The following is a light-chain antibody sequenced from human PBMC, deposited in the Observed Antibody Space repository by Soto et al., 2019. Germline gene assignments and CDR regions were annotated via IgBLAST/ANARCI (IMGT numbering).Light chain of an antibody. CDR1: SSDVGAYNY. CDR3: TSYAGTYSFFYV. J-gene: IGLJ1*01. CDR2: EVS. V-gene: IGLV2-8*01. Sequence: QSALTQPPSASGSPGQSVTIPCTGTSSDVGAYNYVSWYQQLPGKAPKLIIYEVSKRPSGVPDRFSGSKSGNTASLTVSGLQAEDEADYYCTSYAGTYSFFYVFGTGTKLTVL.